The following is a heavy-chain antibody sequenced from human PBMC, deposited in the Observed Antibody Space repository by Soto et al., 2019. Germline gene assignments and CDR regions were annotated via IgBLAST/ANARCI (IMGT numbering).Heavy chain of an antibody. CDR1: GNTFTYRY. Sequence: QMQLVQSGAEVKKTGSSVTVSCKALGNTFTYRYLHWVRQAPGQALEWMGWITPFNGDVQYAQKFQERVTITRDRSIKTAYMRMSGLRSEDTAMYYCASGGAGSGPFTWELPDHGGQGTLVTVSS. J-gene: IGHJ4*02. CDR3: ASGGAGSGPFTWELPDH. CDR2: ITPFNGDV. V-gene: IGHV1-45*02. D-gene: IGHD1-26*01.